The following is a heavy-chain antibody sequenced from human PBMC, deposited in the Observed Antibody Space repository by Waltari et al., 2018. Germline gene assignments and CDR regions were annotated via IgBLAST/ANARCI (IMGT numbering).Heavy chain of an antibody. CDR3: AKDNWSYNHHFES. CDR2: IKHDGSQK. V-gene: IGHV3-7*01. D-gene: IGHD1-20*01. J-gene: IGHJ4*02. CDR1: GFTFSDFW. Sequence: EVQLVESGGGLVQPGGSLRLSCAASGFTFSDFWMSWVRQAQGKGLEWLANIKHDGSQKSYVDSVEGRFTISRDNAKNSLYLQMDSLTPEDTAVYFCAKDNWSYNHHFESWGQGSLVTVSS.